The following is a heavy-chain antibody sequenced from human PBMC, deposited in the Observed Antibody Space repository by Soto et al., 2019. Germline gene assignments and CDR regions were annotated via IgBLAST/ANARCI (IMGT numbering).Heavy chain of an antibody. CDR1: GYTFTSYA. CDR2: INAGNGNT. Sequence: QVQLVQSGAEVKKPGASVKVSCKASGYTFTSYAMHWVRQAPGQRLEWMGWINAGNGNTTYSQKFQGRVTITRDTSARTAYMELSSLRSEDTAVYYCARDFNLGIDYWGQGTLVTVSS. J-gene: IGHJ4*02. CDR3: ARDFNLGIDY. D-gene: IGHD3-16*01. V-gene: IGHV1-3*01.